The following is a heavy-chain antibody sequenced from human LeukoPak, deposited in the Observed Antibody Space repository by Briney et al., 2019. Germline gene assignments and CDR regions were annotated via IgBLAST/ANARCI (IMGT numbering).Heavy chain of an antibody. CDR3: ARGRLGGNFDS. CDR1: GGSISSYC. Sequence: SETLSLTCTVSGGSISSYCWSWIRQPPRKGLEWIGYTFYSGTTNYNPSLKSRVTISIDTSKMQFSLTLSSVTAADTALYYCARGRLGGNFDSWGQGILVTVSS. J-gene: IGHJ4*02. D-gene: IGHD2-15*01. CDR2: TFYSGTT. V-gene: IGHV4-59*01.